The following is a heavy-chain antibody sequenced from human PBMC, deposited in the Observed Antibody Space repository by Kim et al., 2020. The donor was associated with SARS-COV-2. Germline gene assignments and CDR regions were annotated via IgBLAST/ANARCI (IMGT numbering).Heavy chain of an antibody. CDR3: ARGSGWAFDY. V-gene: IGHV1-3*01. D-gene: IGHD6-19*01. Sequence: TKYSRKFRGRVTITRDTTASTAYIELSSLRSEATAVYYCARGSGWAFDYWGQGTLVTVAS. J-gene: IGHJ4*02. CDR2: T.